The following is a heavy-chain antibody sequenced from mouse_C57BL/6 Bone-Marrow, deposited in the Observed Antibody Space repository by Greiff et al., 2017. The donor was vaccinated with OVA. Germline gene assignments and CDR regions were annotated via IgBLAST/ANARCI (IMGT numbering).Heavy chain of an antibody. Sequence: VQLQQPGAELVRPGSSVKLSCKASGYTFTSYWLHWVKQRPIQGLEWIGNIDPSDSETHYNQKFKDKATLTVDKSSSTAYMQLSSLTSEDSAVYYCARWYYDYDGGYFDYWGQGTTLTVSS. CDR1: GYTFTSYW. D-gene: IGHD2-4*01. V-gene: IGHV1-52*01. CDR3: ARWYYDYDGGYFDY. J-gene: IGHJ2*01. CDR2: IDPSDSET.